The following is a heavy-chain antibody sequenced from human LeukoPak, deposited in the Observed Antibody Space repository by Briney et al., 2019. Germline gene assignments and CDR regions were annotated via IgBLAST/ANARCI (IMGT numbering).Heavy chain of an antibody. Sequence: SETLSLTCTVSGGSISSHYWSWIRQPPGKGLEWIGYIYYSGSTNYNPSLKSRVTISVDTSKNQFSLKLSSVTAADTAVYYCARQGYSSRYYYYYYYMDVWGKGTTVTVSS. D-gene: IGHD6-13*01. V-gene: IGHV4-59*08. CDR2: IYYSGST. CDR3: ARQGYSSRYYYYYYYMDV. J-gene: IGHJ6*03. CDR1: GGSISSHY.